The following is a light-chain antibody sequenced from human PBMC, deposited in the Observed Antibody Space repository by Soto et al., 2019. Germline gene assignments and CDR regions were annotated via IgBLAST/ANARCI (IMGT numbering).Light chain of an antibody. CDR3: QHYDGSPRT. Sequence: ETVLTQSPGTVSLSPGERATLSCTTSQSVRSNYLAWYQQKPGQAPRLLIYGVFNRATGIPDRFSGSGSGTDFILTISGLEPEDSAVYYCQHYDGSPRTFGQGTKVDI. CDR1: QSVRSNY. V-gene: IGKV3-20*01. J-gene: IGKJ2*01. CDR2: GVF.